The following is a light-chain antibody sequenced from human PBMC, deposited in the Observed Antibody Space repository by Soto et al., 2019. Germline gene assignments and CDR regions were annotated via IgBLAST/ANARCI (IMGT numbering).Light chain of an antibody. CDR2: EGS. Sequence: QSVLTQPASVSGSPGQSITISCTGTSRDIGNYNYVSWYQHHPGKAPKLMIYEGSKRPSGVSNRFSGSKSGNTASLTISGLQAEDEADYYCCSYAGSSTYVFGTGTKVTVL. J-gene: IGLJ1*01. V-gene: IGLV2-23*01. CDR1: SRDIGNYNY. CDR3: CSYAGSSTYV.